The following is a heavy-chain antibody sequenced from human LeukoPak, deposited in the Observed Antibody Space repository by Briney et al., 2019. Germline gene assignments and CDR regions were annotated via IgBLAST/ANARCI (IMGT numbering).Heavy chain of an antibody. CDR2: IHYSGDT. CDR3: ARANVDTAMVTVAFDI. V-gene: IGHV4-59*01. CDR1: GGSISSYY. J-gene: IGHJ3*02. Sequence: SETLSLTCTVSGGSISSYYWGWIRQPPGKGLEWIGTIHYSGDTYYNPSLKSLVTIFVDTSKNQFSLKLSSVTAADTAVYYCARANVDTAMVTVAFDIWGQGTMVTVSS. D-gene: IGHD5-18*01.